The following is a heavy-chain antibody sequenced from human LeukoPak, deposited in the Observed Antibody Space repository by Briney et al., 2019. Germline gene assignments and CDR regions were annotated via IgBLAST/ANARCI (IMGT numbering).Heavy chain of an antibody. CDR3: ARDRGGDYDSSGYFFDY. J-gene: IGHJ4*02. V-gene: IGHV3-21*01. CDR1: GFTFSSYS. CDR2: ISSSSYI. D-gene: IGHD3-22*01. Sequence: PGGSLRLSCAASGFTFSSYSMNWVRQAPGKGLEWVSSISSSSYIHYADSVKGRFTISRDDAKNSLYLQMNSLRAEDTAVYYCARDRGGDYDSSGYFFDYWGQGTLVTVSS.